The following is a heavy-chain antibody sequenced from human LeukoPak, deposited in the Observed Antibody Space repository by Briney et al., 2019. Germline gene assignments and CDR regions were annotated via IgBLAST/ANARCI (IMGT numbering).Heavy chain of an antibody. CDR1: GYTFTGYY. D-gene: IGHD6-13*01. CDR3: ARARIAAAGKRTYYFDY. J-gene: IGHJ4*02. CDR2: INPNSGGT. V-gene: IGHV1-2*02. Sequence: ASVKVSCKASGYTFTGYYMHWVRQAPGQGLEWMGWINPNSGGTNYAQKFQGRVTMTRDTSISTAYTELSRLRSDDTAVYYCARARIAAAGKRTYYFDYWGQGTLVTVSS.